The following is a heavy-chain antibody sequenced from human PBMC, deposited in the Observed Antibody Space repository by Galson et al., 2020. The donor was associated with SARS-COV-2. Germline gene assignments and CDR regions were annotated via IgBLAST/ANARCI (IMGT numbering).Heavy chain of an antibody. D-gene: IGHD3-3*01. CDR3: AREHITICGGRSYGMDV. CDR1: GGSISSGDYY. Sequence: ETSETLSLTCTVSGGSISSGDYYWSWIRQPPGKGLEWIGYIYYSGSTYYNPSLKSRVTISVDTSKNQFSLKLSSVTAADTAVYYCAREHITICGGRSYGMDVWGQGTTVTVSS. CDR2: IYYSGST. J-gene: IGHJ6*02. V-gene: IGHV4-30-4*01.